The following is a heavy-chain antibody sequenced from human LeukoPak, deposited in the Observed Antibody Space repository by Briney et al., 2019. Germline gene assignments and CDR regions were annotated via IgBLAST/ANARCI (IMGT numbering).Heavy chain of an antibody. V-gene: IGHV3-30*03. CDR3: ARGITGTTLRGYYYYGMDV. J-gene: IGHJ6*02. CDR2: ISYDGSNK. Sequence: PGGSLRLSCAASGFTFSSYGMHWVRQAPGKGLEWVAVISYDGSNKYYADSVKGRFTISRDNAKNSLYLQMNSLRAEDTAVYYCARGITGTTLRGYYYYGMDVWGQGTTVTVSS. D-gene: IGHD1-7*01. CDR1: GFTFSSYG.